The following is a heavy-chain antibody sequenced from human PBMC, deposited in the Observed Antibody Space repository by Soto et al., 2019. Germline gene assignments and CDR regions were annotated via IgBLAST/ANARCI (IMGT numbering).Heavy chain of an antibody. D-gene: IGHD6-19*01. J-gene: IGHJ4*02. V-gene: IGHV4-30-2*01. Sequence: QLQLQESGSGLVKPSQTLSLTCAVSGGSISSGGYSWRWIRQPPGKGLEWIGYIYHSGSTYYNQSLKSRVTISVDRSKNQFSLKLSSVTAADTAVYYCASAGGLGAVAADYWGQGTLVTVSS. CDR2: IYHSGST. CDR3: ASAGGLGAVAADY. CDR1: GGSISSGGYS.